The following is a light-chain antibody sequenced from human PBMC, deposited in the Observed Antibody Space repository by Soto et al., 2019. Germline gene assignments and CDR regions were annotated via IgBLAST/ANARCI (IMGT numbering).Light chain of an antibody. J-gene: IGKJ4*01. Sequence: EFVLTQSPGKLSLSPGERATLSCRASQSISSSFLAWYQQNPGQAPRLLIYGASSRGTGIPDRFSGSGSGTHFTLTISRLEPEDFAVYYCQQYGSSPPLTFGGGTKVEIK. V-gene: IGKV3-20*01. CDR1: QSISSSF. CDR3: QQYGSSPPLT. CDR2: GAS.